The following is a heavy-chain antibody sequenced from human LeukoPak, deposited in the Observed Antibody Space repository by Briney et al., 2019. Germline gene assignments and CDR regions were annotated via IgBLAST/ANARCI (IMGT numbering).Heavy chain of an antibody. Sequence: SETLSLTCTVSGGSIRSNNYYWGWIRQPPGKGLEWIGSIYYHGSTYYNPSLKSRVTISIDTSKNQFSLKLSSVTAADTAVYYYASLTSNYYDSSGYYGNFDYWGQGTLVTVSS. D-gene: IGHD3-22*01. CDR1: GGSIRSNNYY. J-gene: IGHJ4*02. CDR3: ASLTSNYYDSSGYYGNFDY. V-gene: IGHV4-39*07. CDR2: IYYHGST.